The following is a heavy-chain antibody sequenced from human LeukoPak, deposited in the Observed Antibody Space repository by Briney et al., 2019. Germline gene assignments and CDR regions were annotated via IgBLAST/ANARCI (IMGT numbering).Heavy chain of an antibody. Sequence: GASVKVSCKASGYTFAGYYMHWVRQAPGQGLEWMGWINPNSGGTNYAQNFQGRVTMTRDTSISTAYMELSRLRSDDTAVYYCASPIVAADTFDYWGQGTLVTVSS. V-gene: IGHV1-2*02. CDR3: ASPIVAADTFDY. CDR1: GYTFAGYY. D-gene: IGHD6-13*01. CDR2: INPNSGGT. J-gene: IGHJ4*02.